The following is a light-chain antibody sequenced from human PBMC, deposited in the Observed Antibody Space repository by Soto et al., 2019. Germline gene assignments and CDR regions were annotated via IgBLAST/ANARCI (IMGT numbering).Light chain of an antibody. J-gene: IGKJ5*01. CDR3: QQAGSCPIT. V-gene: IGKV1-12*01. CDR2: VAS. CDR1: QGISSW. Sequence: DIQMTQSPSSVSASVGDRVTITCRASQGISSWLAWYQQKPGKAPNLLIYVASNLQSGVPARFSGSGSGTAFPLTISILQPEDFATYYCQQAGSCPITFVQGTRLEIK.